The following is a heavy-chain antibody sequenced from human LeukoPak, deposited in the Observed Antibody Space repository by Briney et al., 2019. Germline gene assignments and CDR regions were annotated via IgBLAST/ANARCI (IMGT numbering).Heavy chain of an antibody. Sequence: GESLKISCKASGYSFTTYWIGWVRQLAGKGLEWMGIIYPGDYDTRYSPSFQGQVTISADKSVTTAYLQWNSLKASDSAMYYCARSRDSGSSLAPLDYWGQGTLVTVSS. CDR2: IYPGDYDT. D-gene: IGHD1-26*01. J-gene: IGHJ4*02. V-gene: IGHV5-51*01. CDR1: GYSFTTYW. CDR3: ARSRDSGSSLAPLDY.